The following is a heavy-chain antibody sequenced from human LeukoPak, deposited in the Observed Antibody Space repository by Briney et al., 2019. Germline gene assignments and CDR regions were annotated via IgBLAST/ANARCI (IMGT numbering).Heavy chain of an antibody. CDR1: GGSFSGYY. J-gene: IGHJ4*02. V-gene: IGHV4-34*01. CDR3: VRNGRYSLDY. D-gene: IGHD1-26*01. CDR2: INHSGST. Sequence: SETLSLTCAVYGGSFSGYYWSWIRQPPGKGLEWIGEINHSGSTNYNPSLKSRVTISVDTSKNQFSLKLRSVTAADTAVYYCVRNGRYSLDYWGQGTLVTVSS.